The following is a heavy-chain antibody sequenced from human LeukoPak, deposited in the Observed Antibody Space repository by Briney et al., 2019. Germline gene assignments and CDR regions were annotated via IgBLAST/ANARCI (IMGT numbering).Heavy chain of an antibody. J-gene: IGHJ4*02. CDR2: VYTSGST. CDR1: GGSISSYY. Sequence: PETQSLTCTVSGGSISSYYWSWIRQPPGKGLEWIGYVYTSGSTNYNPSLKSRVAISVDTSKNQFSLKLSSVTAADTAVYYCARRNYDFWSGYYLDYWGQGTLVTVSS. D-gene: IGHD3-3*01. V-gene: IGHV4-4*09. CDR3: ARRNYDFWSGYYLDY.